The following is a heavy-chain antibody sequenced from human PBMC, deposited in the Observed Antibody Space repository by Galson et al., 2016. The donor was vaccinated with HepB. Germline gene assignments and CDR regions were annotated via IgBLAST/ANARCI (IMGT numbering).Heavy chain of an antibody. CDR3: AKDRPYSSGWSGEIGS. CDR2: ISSDGSNK. V-gene: IGHV3-30*18. Sequence: SLRLSCAASRFTFSRYGMHWVRQAPGKGLEWVAVISSDGSNKYYADSLKGRFTISRDNSKNTLYLQMNSLRPEDTAVYYRAKDRPYSSGWSGEIGSWGQGTLVTVSS. D-gene: IGHD6-19*01. CDR1: RFTFSRYG. J-gene: IGHJ4*02.